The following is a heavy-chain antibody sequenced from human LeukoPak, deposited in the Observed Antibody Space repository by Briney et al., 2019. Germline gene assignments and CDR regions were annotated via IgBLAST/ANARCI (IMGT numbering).Heavy chain of an antibody. CDR1: GFTFSNAW. J-gene: IGHJ5*02. D-gene: IGHD3-3*01. CDR2: IKSKTDGGTT. Sequence: PGGSLRLSCAASGFTFSNAWMSWVRQAPGKGLEWVGRIKSKTDGGTTDYAAPVKGRFTISRDDSKNTLYLQMNSLKTEDTAVYYCTTSSDFWSGYYRWFDPWGQGTLVTVSS. V-gene: IGHV3-15*01. CDR3: TTSSDFWSGYYRWFDP.